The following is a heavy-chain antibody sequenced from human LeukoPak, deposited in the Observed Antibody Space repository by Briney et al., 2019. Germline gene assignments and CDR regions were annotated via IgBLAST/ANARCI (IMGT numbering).Heavy chain of an antibody. CDR2: IYHSGST. Sequence: SETLSLTCTVSGASISIYYWSWIRQPPGKGLDWIGYIYHSGSTYYNPPLRSRVTMSVDTSKNQFSLNLDSVTSADTAVYYCATISVAGRDPDYWGQGTLVTVSS. D-gene: IGHD6-19*01. J-gene: IGHJ4*02. CDR1: GASISIYY. CDR3: ATISVAGRDPDY. V-gene: IGHV4-59*01.